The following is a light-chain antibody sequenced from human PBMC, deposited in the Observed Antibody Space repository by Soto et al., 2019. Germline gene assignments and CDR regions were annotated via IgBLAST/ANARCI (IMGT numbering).Light chain of an antibody. CDR3: QVWDSTRDVVV. V-gene: IGLV3-21*04. Sequence: SYELTQTPSVSVAPGQTATISCGGSEIGDRSVHWYQQKPGQAPLLVIYFDDDRPSGIPERFSGSNSQNTATLTISRVEAGDEADYFCQVWDSTRDVVVFGGGTQLTVL. CDR2: FDD. CDR1: EIGDRS. J-gene: IGLJ2*01.